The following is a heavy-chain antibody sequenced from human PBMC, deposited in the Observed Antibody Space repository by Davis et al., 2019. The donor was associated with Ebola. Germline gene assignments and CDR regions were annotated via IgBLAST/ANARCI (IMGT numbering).Heavy chain of an antibody. J-gene: IGHJ6*02. Sequence: AASVKVSCKASGYTFTSYGISWVRQAPGQGLEWMGWISPYNGNTNYAQKLPGRFTITTDTSTSTAYMELRSLRSDDTAVYYCARDREDIVLVPADIVYTAGYYYGMDVWGQGTTVTVSS. CDR3: ARDREDIVLVPADIVYTAGYYYGMDV. CDR1: GYTFTSYG. D-gene: IGHD2-2*02. V-gene: IGHV1-18*01. CDR2: ISPYNGNT.